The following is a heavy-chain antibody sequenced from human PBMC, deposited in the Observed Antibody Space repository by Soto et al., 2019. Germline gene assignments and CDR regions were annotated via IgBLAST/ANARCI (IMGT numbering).Heavy chain of an antibody. CDR2: IRRKANSYTT. J-gene: IGHJ5*01. CDR1: GLIFSDYH. CDR3: AKYSGTASLPAA. V-gene: IGHV3-72*01. D-gene: IGHD1-26*01. Sequence: PGGSLRLSCAASGLIFSDYHMDWVRQAPGKGLEWVGRIRRKANSYTTEYAASVKGRFTISRDDSKNSLYLQMNSLKSEDTAVFYCAKYSGTASLPAALGQGTLVTVSS.